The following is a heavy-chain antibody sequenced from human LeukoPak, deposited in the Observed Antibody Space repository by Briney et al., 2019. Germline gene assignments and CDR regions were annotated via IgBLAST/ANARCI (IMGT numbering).Heavy chain of an antibody. CDR1: GFTFTSVA. CDR3: AADAIPGPKGFDP. D-gene: IGHD2-21*01. J-gene: IGHJ5*02. CDR2: LVVGSGNT. V-gene: IGHV1-58*02. Sequence: ASVKVSCKASGFTFTSVAMQWVRQARGQRLEWIGWLVVGSGNTRYAQKFQERVTITRDMSTSTVYMELRSLSSEDTAVYYCAADAIPGPKGFDPWGQGTLVTVSS.